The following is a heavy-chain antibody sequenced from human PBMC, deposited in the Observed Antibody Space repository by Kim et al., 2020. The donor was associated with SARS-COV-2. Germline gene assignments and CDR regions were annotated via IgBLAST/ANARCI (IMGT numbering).Heavy chain of an antibody. CDR1: GFTFSNAW. Sequence: GGSLRLSCAASGFTFSNAWMSWVRQAPGKGLEWVGRIKSKTDGGTTDYAAPVKGRFTISRDDSKNTLYLQMNSLNTEDTAVYYCTTITMVRGVQLVYWGQGTLVTVSS. J-gene: IGHJ4*02. V-gene: IGHV3-15*01. CDR3: TTITMVRGVQLVY. CDR2: IKSKTDGGTT. D-gene: IGHD3-10*01.